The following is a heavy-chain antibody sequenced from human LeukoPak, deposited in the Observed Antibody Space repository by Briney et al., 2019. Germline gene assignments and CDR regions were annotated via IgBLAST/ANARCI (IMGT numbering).Heavy chain of an antibody. CDR3: ARVGVAGFDY. CDR2: IKEDVSDK. J-gene: IGHJ4*02. V-gene: IGHV3-7*03. D-gene: IGHD3-3*01. Sequence: PGGSLRLSCAASGFTIDDYWVSWVRQAPGKGLEWVANIKEDVSDKYYVDSVKGRFTISRDNAKNSLYLQMSRLRAEDTAVYYCARVGVAGFDYWGQGILVTVSS. CDR1: GFTIDDYW.